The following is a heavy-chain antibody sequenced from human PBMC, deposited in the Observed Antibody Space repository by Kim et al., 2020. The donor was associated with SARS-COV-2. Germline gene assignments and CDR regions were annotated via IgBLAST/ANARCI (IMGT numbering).Heavy chain of an antibody. D-gene: IGHD3-22*01. V-gene: IGHV3-30*07. CDR3: ARIITYDSSGYNSP. Sequence: DSVTGRVTISRYNSKNPLYLQMNSLRAEDTAVYYCARIITYDSSGYNSPWGQGTLVTVSS. J-gene: IGHJ4*02.